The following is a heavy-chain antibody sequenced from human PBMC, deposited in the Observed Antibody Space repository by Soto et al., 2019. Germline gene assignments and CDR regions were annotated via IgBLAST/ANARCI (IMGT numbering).Heavy chain of an antibody. CDR1: GGSISSSNW. J-gene: IGHJ5*02. Sequence: QVQLQESGPGLVKPSGTLSLTCAVSGGSISSSNWWSWVRQPPGKGLEWIGEIYHSGSTNYNPSLKSRHTLSVDTSKHQFSLKLSSVTAADTAVYYCARGSGGSLTRGGWFDPWGQGTLVTVSS. CDR2: IYHSGST. CDR3: ARGSGGSLTRGGWFDP. V-gene: IGHV4-4*02. D-gene: IGHD2-15*01.